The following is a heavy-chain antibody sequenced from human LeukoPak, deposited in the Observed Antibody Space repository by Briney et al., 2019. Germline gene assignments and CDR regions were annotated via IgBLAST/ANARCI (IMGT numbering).Heavy chain of an antibody. V-gene: IGHV5-51*01. CDR3: ARHGGSGGWYFGY. Sequence: GALKTSLKGSGYSFTNYWIGRVRQLPGKGLGWMGIIYPDDSDTRYSPSFQDQVIISADKSINTAYLQWSSLKASDTAMYYCARHGGSGGWYFGYWGQGTLVTVSS. CDR2: IYPDDSDT. D-gene: IGHD6-19*01. J-gene: IGHJ4*02. CDR1: GYSFTNYW.